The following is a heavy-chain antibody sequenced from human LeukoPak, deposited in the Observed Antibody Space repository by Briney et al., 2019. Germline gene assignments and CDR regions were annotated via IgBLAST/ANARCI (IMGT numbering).Heavy chain of an antibody. CDR2: INHSGST. CDR1: GGSFSGCY. Sequence: SETLSLTCAVYGGSFSGCYWSWIRQPPGKGLEWIGEINHSGSTNYNPSLKSRVTISVDTSKNQFSLKLSSVTAADTAVYYCARAYIVVVPAWTGYGMDVWGQGTTVTVSS. D-gene: IGHD2-2*01. CDR3: ARAYIVVVPAWTGYGMDV. J-gene: IGHJ6*02. V-gene: IGHV4-34*01.